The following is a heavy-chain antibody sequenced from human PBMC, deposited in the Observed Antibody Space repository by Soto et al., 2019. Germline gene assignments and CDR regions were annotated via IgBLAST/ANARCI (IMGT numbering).Heavy chain of an antibody. CDR3: ARRAYSRGGNEDYYYYMDV. V-gene: IGHV4-39*01. J-gene: IGHJ6*03. D-gene: IGHD6-13*01. Sequence: QLQLQESGPGLVKPSETLSLTCTVSGGSISSSSYYWGWIRQPPGKGLEWIGSIYYSGSTYYNPSLKSRVTISVDTSKNQFSLKLSSVTAADTAVYYCARRAYSRGGNEDYYYYMDVWGKGTTVTVSS. CDR1: GGSISSSSYY. CDR2: IYYSGST.